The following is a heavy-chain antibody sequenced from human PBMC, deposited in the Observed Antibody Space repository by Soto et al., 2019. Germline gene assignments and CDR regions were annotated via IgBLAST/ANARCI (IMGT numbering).Heavy chain of an antibody. D-gene: IGHD3-10*01. Sequence: QVQLQESGPGLVKPSGTLSLTCAVSGASISSGWWTWVRQPPGKGLEWIGETLYSGRTNYNSSLNSRVTISIDKSKKQFSLNLSSVTAADTAVYYCSSRVTVAPTWGQGTLVTVSS. J-gene: IGHJ5*02. CDR2: TLYSGRT. V-gene: IGHV4-4*02. CDR1: GASISSGW. CDR3: SSRVTVAPT.